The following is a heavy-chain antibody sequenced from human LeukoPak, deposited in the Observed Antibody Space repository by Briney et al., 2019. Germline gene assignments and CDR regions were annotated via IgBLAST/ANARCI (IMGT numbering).Heavy chain of an antibody. Sequence: SETLSLTCAVYGGSFSGYYWSWIRQPPGKGLGWIGEINHSRSTNYNPSLKSRVTISVDTSKNQFSLKLSSVTAADTAVYYCAGSYKIAAAGINYWAQGTLVTVSS. CDR1: GGSFSGYY. D-gene: IGHD6-13*01. J-gene: IGHJ4*02. CDR2: INHSRST. CDR3: AGSYKIAAAGINY. V-gene: IGHV4-34*01.